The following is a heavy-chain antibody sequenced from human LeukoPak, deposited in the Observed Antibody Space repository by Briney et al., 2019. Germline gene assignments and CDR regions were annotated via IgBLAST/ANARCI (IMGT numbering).Heavy chain of an antibody. Sequence: SETLSLTCTVSGGSISSYYWSWIRQPAGKGLEWIGRIYTSGSTNYNPSLKSRVTMSVGTSKNQFSLKLSSVTAADTAVYYCARARRDTIFGVVPNWFDPWGQGTLVTVSS. CDR2: IYTSGST. CDR3: ARARRDTIFGVVPNWFDP. CDR1: GGSISSYY. V-gene: IGHV4-4*07. J-gene: IGHJ5*02. D-gene: IGHD3-3*01.